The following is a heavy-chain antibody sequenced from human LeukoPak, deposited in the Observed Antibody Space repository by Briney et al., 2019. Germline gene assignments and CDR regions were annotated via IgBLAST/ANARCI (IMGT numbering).Heavy chain of an antibody. D-gene: IGHD3-22*01. CDR1: GYIFTSSW. CDR3: ARYKRGDKYYYDSSGYNWFDP. CDR2: IYPGDCDI. Sequence: GESLKISCKGSGYIFTSSWIGGVRQMPGKGLACMGIIYPGDCDIRYRPSLQGMVIISTDNCSRTASLQWSSLKASDTAMYYCARYKRGDKYYYDSSGYNWFDPWGQGTLVTVSS. J-gene: IGHJ5*02. V-gene: IGHV5-51*01.